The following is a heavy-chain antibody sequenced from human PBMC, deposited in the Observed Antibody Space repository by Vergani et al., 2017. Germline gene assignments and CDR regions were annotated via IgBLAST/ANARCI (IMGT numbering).Heavy chain of an antibody. CDR1: GFTFSSYA. D-gene: IGHD3-16*01. J-gene: IGHJ3*02. CDR2: ISGSGGST. Sequence: EVQLLESGGGLVQPGGSLRLLCAASGFTFSSYAMSWVRQAPGKGLEWVSAISGSGGSTYYADSVKGRFTISRDNSKNTLYLQMNSLRAEDTAVYYCAKDIRMSVAAFDIWGQGTMVTVSS. CDR3: AKDIRMSVAAFDI. V-gene: IGHV3-23*01.